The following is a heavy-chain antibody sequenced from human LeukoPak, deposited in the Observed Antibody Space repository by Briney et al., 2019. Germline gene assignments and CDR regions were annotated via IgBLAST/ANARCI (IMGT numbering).Heavy chain of an antibody. D-gene: IGHD6-6*01. J-gene: IGHJ6*03. CDR2: IYYSGST. V-gene: IGHV4-59*08. CDR1: GGSISNYY. Sequence: SEALSLTCTVSGGSISNYYWSWIRQPPGKGLEWIGYIYYSGSTYYNPSLQSRVTISVDTPRNEFSLKVSSVTAADAAVYYCRGSARPHYNYYMDVWGKGTTVTVSS. CDR3: RGSARPHYNYYMDV.